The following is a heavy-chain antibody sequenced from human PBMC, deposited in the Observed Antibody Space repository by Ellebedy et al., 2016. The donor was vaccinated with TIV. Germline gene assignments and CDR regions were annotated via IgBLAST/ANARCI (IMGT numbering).Heavy chain of an antibody. CDR3: TREARWGNWYFDL. CDR1: GFTFSKYG. CDR2: IASDGFAR. V-gene: IGHV3-30*03. Sequence: PGGSLRLSCEASGFTFSKYGMQWVRQAPGEGLEWVGVIASDGFARFYADSVRGRFTLSRDNSRNTLYLQMNSLSPDDTAVYYCTREARWGNWYFDLWGRGTLVAVST. J-gene: IGHJ2*01. D-gene: IGHD4-23*01.